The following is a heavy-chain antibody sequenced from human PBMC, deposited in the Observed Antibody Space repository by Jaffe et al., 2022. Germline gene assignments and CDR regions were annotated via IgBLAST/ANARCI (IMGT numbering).Heavy chain of an antibody. CDR3: ARHGLPGYSSPGKKGFDP. D-gene: IGHD6-13*01. CDR2: IYPGDSDT. J-gene: IGHJ5*02. V-gene: IGHV5-51*01. Sequence: EVQLVQSGAEVKKPGESLKISCKGSGYSFTSYWIGWVRQMPGKGLEWMGIIYPGDSDTRYSPSFQGQVTISADKSISTAYLQWSSLKASDTAMYYCARHGLPGYSSPGKKGFDPWGQGTLVTVSS. CDR1: GYSFTSYW.